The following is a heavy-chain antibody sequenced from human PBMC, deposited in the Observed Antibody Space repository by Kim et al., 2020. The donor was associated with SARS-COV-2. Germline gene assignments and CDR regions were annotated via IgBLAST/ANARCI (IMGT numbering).Heavy chain of an antibody. CDR3: ARLSHHRSGYYKLGYYFDS. V-gene: IGHV4-39*01. CDR2: IYYSGST. CDR1: GGSIISSSYY. J-gene: IGHJ4*02. D-gene: IGHD3-9*01. Sequence: SETLSLTCTVSGGSIISSSYYWGWIRQPPGKGLEWIGSIYYSGSTYYNPSLKSRVTISVDTSKNQFSLKLSAVTAADTAVYYCARLSHHRSGYYKLGYYFDSWGQGTLVTVSS.